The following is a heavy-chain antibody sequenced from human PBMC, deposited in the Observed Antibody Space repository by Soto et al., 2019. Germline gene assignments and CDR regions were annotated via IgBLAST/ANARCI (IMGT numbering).Heavy chain of an antibody. CDR2: ISAYNGNT. CDR1: GYTFTSYG. V-gene: IGHV1-18*01. CDR3: ARAPSNYDFWSGGTYYFDY. Sequence: GASVKVSCKASGYTFTSYGISWVRQAPGQGLEWMGWISAYNGNTNYAQKLQGRVTMTTDTSTSTAYMELRSLRSDDTAVYYCARAPSNYDFWSGGTYYFDYWGQGTLVTVS. J-gene: IGHJ4*02. D-gene: IGHD3-3*01.